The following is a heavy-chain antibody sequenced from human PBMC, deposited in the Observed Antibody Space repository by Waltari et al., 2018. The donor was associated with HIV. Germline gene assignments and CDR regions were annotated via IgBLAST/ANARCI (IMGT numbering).Heavy chain of an antibody. CDR3: TVSPWTYLRGGLYGTDA. J-gene: IGHJ6*02. CDR1: RSPFSSYG. V-gene: IGHV1-18*04. D-gene: IGHD3-16*01. CDR2: NTTNNANT. Sequence: QEQLVQSGPEVKSPGASVKDPCKASRSPFSSYGFRWVRPAPGQGLEWMGWNTTNNANTHDAQKFQGSVTMTMDTTTATVNMALRTIGADDTAIYDCTVSPWTYLRGGLYGTDAWGQGTTVIVSS.